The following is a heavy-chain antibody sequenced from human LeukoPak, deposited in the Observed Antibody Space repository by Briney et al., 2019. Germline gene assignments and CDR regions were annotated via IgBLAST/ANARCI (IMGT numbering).Heavy chain of an antibody. CDR1: GFSFSNYA. Sequence: GGSLRLSCAASGFSFSNYAMSWVRQAPGRGLEWVSGISGSAGNTDYADSVKGRFTISRDNSKNTLYLQMNSLRAEDTAVYHCATSRSYCSGGNRKASGALDYWGQGTLVIVSS. CDR3: ATSRSYCSGGNRKASGALDY. D-gene: IGHD2-15*01. CDR2: ISGSAGNT. V-gene: IGHV3-23*01. J-gene: IGHJ4*02.